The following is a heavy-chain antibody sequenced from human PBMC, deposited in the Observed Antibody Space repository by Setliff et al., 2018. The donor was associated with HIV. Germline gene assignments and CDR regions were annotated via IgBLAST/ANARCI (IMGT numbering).Heavy chain of an antibody. CDR3: VRMISYSPYFDY. D-gene: IGHD1-26*01. V-gene: IGHV2-70*11. CDR1: GFSLSTSGMC. J-gene: IGHJ4*02. CDR2: IDWDDDK. Sequence: SGPTLVNPTQTLTLTCTFSGFSLSTSGMCVSRIRQPPGKALEWLARIDWDDDKYYSTSLKTRLTISKDTSKNQVVLKMTNMDPVDTATYYCVRMISYSPYFDYWGQGTQVTVSS.